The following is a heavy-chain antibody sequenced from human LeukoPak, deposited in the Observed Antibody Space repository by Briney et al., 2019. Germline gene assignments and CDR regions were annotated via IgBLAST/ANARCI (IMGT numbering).Heavy chain of an antibody. CDR2: IYYSGST. D-gene: IGHD6-6*01. Sequence: PSETLSLTCTVSGGSISSSSYYRGWIRQPPGKGLEWIGSIYYSGSTYYNPSLKSRVTISVDTSKNQFSLKLSSVTAADTAVYYCARDGGGIAARPTAVAGTFVDYWGQGTLVTVSS. CDR1: GGSISSSSYY. V-gene: IGHV4-39*07. CDR3: ARDGGGIAARPTAVAGTFVDY. J-gene: IGHJ4*02.